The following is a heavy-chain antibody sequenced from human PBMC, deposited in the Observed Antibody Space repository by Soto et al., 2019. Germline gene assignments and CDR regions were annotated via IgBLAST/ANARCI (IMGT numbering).Heavy chain of an antibody. J-gene: IGHJ6*03. CDR3: AKSRHYYYYMDV. CDR2: ISGSGGST. CDR1: GFTFSSYA. Sequence: EVQLLESGGGLVQPGGSLRLSCAASGFTFSSYAMSWVRQAPGKGLEWVSAISGSGGSTYYADSVKGRFTISRDNSKNTLYLQMNSLRAEDTAAYYCAKSRHYYYYMDVWGKGTTVTVSS. V-gene: IGHV3-23*01.